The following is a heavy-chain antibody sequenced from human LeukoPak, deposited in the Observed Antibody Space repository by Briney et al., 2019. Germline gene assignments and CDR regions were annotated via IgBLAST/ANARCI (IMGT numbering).Heavy chain of an antibody. CDR2: IYYSGTA. CDR1: GGSMSSHY. V-gene: IGHV4-59*11. CDR3: ARVSMAAARGTGDWYFDL. J-gene: IGHJ2*01. D-gene: IGHD6-13*01. Sequence: SETLSLTCTVSGGSMSSHYWSWIRQPPGKGLEWIAYIYYSGTANYNPSLKSRVTISVDTSKNQFSLNLSSVTAADTAVYYCARVSMAAARGTGDWYFDLWGRGTLVSVSS.